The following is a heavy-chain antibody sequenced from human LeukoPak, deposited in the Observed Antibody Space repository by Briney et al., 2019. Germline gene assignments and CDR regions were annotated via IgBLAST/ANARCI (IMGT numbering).Heavy chain of an antibody. CDR2: IIPVFGTA. CDR3: ARDGAAAGSFDY. CDR1: GGTFSSYA. Sequence: ASVKVSCKASGGTFSSYAISGGRQALGQGLERMGMIIPVFGTANYAQQFQGRVTITTDESTSTAYMELSSLRSEDTAVYYCARDGAAAGSFDYWGQGTLVTVSS. D-gene: IGHD6-13*01. J-gene: IGHJ4*02. V-gene: IGHV1-69*05.